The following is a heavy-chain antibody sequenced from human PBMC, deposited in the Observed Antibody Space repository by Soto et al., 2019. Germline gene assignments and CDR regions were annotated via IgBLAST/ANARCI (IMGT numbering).Heavy chain of an antibody. CDR1: GYTFTSYA. J-gene: IGHJ4*02. CDR3: ARSIVVVTAADY. D-gene: IGHD2-21*02. Sequence: QVQLVQSGAEVKKPGASVKVSCKASGYTFTSYAMHWVRQAPGQRLEWMGWINAGNGKTKYSQKFQGRVTITRDTSASTDYMELSSLRSEDTAVYYCARSIVVVTAADYWGQGTLVTVSS. CDR2: INAGNGKT. V-gene: IGHV1-3*01.